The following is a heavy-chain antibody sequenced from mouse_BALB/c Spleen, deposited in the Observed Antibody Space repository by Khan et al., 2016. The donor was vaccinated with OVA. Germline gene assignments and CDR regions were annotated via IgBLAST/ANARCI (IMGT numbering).Heavy chain of an antibody. CDR2: IYPGNSDT. V-gene: IGHV1-5*01. J-gene: IGHJ2*01. CDR3: TRNGFGNYESWDY. Sequence: VQLQQSGTVLARPGASVKMSCKGSGYTFTNYWMHWVKQRPGQGLEWIGAIYPGNSDTNYNQKFKGRAKLTAVTSTSTAYMELNSLTNEDSAVXYCTRNGFGNYESWDYWGQDTTLTVSS. CDR1: GYTFTNYW. D-gene: IGHD2-1*01.